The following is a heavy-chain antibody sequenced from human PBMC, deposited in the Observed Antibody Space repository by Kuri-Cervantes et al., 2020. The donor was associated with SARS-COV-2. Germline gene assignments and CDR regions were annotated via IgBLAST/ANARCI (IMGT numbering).Heavy chain of an antibody. D-gene: IGHD3-3*01. CDR2: INPNSGGT. CDR3: ARDGPRDLSYDFWSGLSERYAFDI. CDR1: GYTFTGYY. J-gene: IGHJ3*02. V-gene: IGHV1-2*02. Sequence: ASVQVSCNASGYTFTGYYMHWVRQAPGQGLEWMGWINPNSGGTNYAQKFQGRVTMTRDTSISTAYMELSRLRSDDTAVYYCARDGPRDLSYDFWSGLSERYAFDIWGQGTMVTVSS.